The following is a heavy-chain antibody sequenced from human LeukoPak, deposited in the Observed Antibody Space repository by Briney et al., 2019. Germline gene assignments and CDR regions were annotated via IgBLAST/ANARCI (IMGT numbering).Heavy chain of an antibody. CDR3: AGDYDILTGYYHDAFDI. J-gene: IGHJ3*02. V-gene: IGHV1-69*05. CDR1: GGTFSSYA. Sequence: SVKVSCKASGGTFSSYAISWVRQAPGQGLVWMGRIIPIFGTANYAQKFQGRVTITTDESTSTAYMELSSLRSEDTAVYYCAGDYDILTGYYHDAFDIWGQGAMVTVSS. CDR2: IIPIFGTA. D-gene: IGHD3-9*01.